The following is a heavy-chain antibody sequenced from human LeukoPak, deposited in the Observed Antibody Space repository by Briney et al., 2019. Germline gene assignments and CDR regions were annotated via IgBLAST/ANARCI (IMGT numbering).Heavy chain of an antibody. J-gene: IGHJ4*02. CDR1: GFTFSSYW. CDR2: INSDGSGT. D-gene: IGHD5-24*01. V-gene: IGHV3-74*01. CDR3: ARGSGMATIYAFDY. Sequence: GGSLRLSCAASGFTFSSYWMHWVRQAPGKGLVWVSRINSDGSGTSYADSVKGRFTISRDNAKNTLYLQMNSLRAEDTAVYYCARGSGMATIYAFDYWGQGTLVTVSS.